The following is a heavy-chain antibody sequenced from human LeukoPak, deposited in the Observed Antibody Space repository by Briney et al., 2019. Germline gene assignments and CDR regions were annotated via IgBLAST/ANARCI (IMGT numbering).Heavy chain of an antibody. V-gene: IGHV3-30*02. CDR3: AKDRPDY. J-gene: IGHJ4*02. CDR2: IRYDGSNK. CDR1: GFTFSTYW. Sequence: GGSLRLSCAASGFTFSTYWMSWVRQAPGKGLEWVAFIRYDGSNKYYADSVKGRFTISRDNSKNTLYLQMNSLRAEDTAVYYCAKDRPDYWGQGTLVTVSS.